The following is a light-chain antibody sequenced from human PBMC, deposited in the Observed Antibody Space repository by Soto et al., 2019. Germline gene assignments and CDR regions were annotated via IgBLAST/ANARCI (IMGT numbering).Light chain of an antibody. CDR2: DAS. Sequence: QMTQSPSTLSASVGDRVTITCRASQSISSWLAWYQQKPGKAPKLLIYDASSLESGVPSRFSGSGSGTEFTLTISSLQPDDFATYYCQQYNSYSQTFGQGTKVEIK. CDR1: QSISSW. J-gene: IGKJ1*01. CDR3: QQYNSYSQT. V-gene: IGKV1-5*01.